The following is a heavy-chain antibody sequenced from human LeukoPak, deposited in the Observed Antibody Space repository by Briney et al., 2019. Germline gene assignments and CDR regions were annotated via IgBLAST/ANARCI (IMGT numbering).Heavy chain of an antibody. CDR2: INPNTGGT. J-gene: IGHJ4*02. CDR3: AISRDYGDYYFDS. D-gene: IGHD4-17*01. CDR1: GYTFTSYN. V-gene: IGHV1-2*06. Sequence: ASVKVSCKASGYTFTSYNINWVRQATGQGLEWMGRINPNTGGTDYAQKFQGRVTMTRDTSISTAYMEVSRLTSDDAAVYFCAISRDYGDYYFDSWGQGTLVTVSS.